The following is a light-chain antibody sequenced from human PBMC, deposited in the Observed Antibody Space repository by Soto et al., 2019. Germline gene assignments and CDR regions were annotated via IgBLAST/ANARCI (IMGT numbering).Light chain of an antibody. V-gene: IGKV3-11*01. CDR1: QSVNSH. Sequence: EIVLTQSPATLSLSPGERATLSCRASQSVNSHLAWYQQKPGQAPRLLMYEASNRATGIPARFSGSGSGTDFTLTISSLEPEDFAVYYCQQRINWPITFGQGTRLEIK. CDR3: QQRINWPIT. CDR2: EAS. J-gene: IGKJ5*01.